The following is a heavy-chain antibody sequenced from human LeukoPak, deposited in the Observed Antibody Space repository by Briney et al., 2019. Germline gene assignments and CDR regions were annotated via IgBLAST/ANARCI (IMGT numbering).Heavy chain of an antibody. V-gene: IGHV1-2*02. Sequence: ASVKVSCKASGYSFTDYYIHWVRQAPGQGLEWMGWINPNSGNTKYAQKFQGRVTMTRGTSISTAYMELSRLRSDDTAVYYCARSVMRYDSSGYYEGNWFDPWGQGTLVTVSS. CDR2: INPNSGNT. J-gene: IGHJ5*02. D-gene: IGHD3-22*01. CDR1: GYSFTDYY. CDR3: ARSVMRYDSSGYYEGNWFDP.